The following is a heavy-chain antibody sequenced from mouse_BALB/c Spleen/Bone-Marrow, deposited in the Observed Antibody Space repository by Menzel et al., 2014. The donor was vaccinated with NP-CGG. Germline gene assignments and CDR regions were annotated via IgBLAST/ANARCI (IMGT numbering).Heavy chain of an antibody. CDR3: ANGSFAY. Sequence: EVKLMESGPDMVKPSQSLSLTCTVTGYYITSGYNWHWIRQFPGNTLEWMSYIHYKGSTNYNPSLKSRIVITRDTTKNQYFRQLNSVTTEDTATYYCANGSFAYWGQGTPLTVSS. CDR1: GYYITSGYN. V-gene: IGHV3-1*02. CDR2: IHYKGST. J-gene: IGHJ2*01. D-gene: IGHD1-1*02.